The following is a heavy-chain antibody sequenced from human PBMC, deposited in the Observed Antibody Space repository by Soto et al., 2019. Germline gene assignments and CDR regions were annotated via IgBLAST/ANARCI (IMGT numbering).Heavy chain of an antibody. J-gene: IGHJ4*02. CDR3: AKAQDSSDYISYDF. CDR1: GFTFSSYW. CDR2: IREDGSET. D-gene: IGHD4-17*01. Sequence: GSLRLSCAASGFTFSSYWMSWVRQAPGQGLEWVANIREDGSETNYVDSVKGRFTISRDNAKNSLYLQMNSLRAEDAAVYYCAKAQDSSDYISYDFWGQGTPVTVSS. V-gene: IGHV3-7*03.